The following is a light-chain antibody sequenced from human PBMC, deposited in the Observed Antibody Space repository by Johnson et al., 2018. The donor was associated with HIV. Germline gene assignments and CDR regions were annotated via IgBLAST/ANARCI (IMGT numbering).Light chain of an antibody. V-gene: IGLV1-51*01. J-gene: IGLJ1*01. Sequence: TQPPSVSAAPGQKVTISCSGSSSTIGSNFVSWYQQVPGTATKLLIYDTNKRPSGIPDRFSGSKSGTSATLGITGLQPGDEAYYYCGKWESSLSDFYVFGTGTKVTV. CDR3: GKWESSLSDFYV. CDR2: DTN. CDR1: SSTIGSNF.